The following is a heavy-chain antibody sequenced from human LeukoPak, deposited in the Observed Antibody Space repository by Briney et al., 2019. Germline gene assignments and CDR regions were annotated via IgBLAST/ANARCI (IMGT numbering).Heavy chain of an antibody. J-gene: IGHJ3*02. CDR2: IYYSGST. D-gene: IGHD3-22*01. V-gene: IGHV4-59*01. Sequence: SETLSLTCAVTGGSISSYYWSWIRKPPGKGLEWMGYIYYSGSTNYNPSLKSRVTISVDTSKNQFSLKLSSVTAADTAVYYCARLNYYDSSGYYSGDAFDIWGQGTMVTVSS. CDR1: GGSISSYY. CDR3: ARLNYYDSSGYYSGDAFDI.